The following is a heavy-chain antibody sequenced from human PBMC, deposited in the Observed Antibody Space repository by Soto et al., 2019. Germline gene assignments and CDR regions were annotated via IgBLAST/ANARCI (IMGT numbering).Heavy chain of an antibody. V-gene: IGHV4-4*07. CDR2: IYSSGNA. Sequence: SETLSLTCSVSLDSISNSYWTWIRQPAGKGLEWIGHIYSSGNANYNPSLKSRVTMSLDTSKNQSSLSLKSVTAADTAIYYCAKGRGFYSDNYFDPWGQGTQVTVSS. CDR1: LDSISNSY. CDR3: AKGRGFYSDNYFDP. D-gene: IGHD3-22*01. J-gene: IGHJ5*02.